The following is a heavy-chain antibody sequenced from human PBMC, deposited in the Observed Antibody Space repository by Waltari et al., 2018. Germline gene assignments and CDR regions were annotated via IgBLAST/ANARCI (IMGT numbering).Heavy chain of an antibody. J-gene: IGHJ6*03. V-gene: IGHV1-3*01. Sequence: QVQLVQSGAEVKKPGASVKVSCKASGYTFTSYAMHWVRQAPGQRLEWMGWINAGNGNTKYSQKFQGRVTITRDTSASTAYMELSSLRSEDTAVYYCARDRVYYDSSGYEGSPYYYYMDVWGKGTTVTVSS. D-gene: IGHD3-22*01. CDR1: GYTFTSYA. CDR2: INAGNGNT. CDR3: ARDRVYYDSSGYEGSPYYYYMDV.